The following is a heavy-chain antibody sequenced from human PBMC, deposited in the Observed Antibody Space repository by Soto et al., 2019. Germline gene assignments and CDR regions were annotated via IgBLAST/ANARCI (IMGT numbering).Heavy chain of an antibody. CDR1: GYTSTGYY. J-gene: IGHJ4*02. D-gene: IGHD3-22*01. CDR2: INPNSGGT. CDR3: ARSSGYPLDY. Sequence: ASVNVSCKACGYTSTGYYMHWVRQAPGQGLEWMGWINPNSGGTNYAQKFQGRVTMTRDTSISTAYMEMSRLRSDNTAVYYFARSSGYPLDYWGQGTLVTVSS. V-gene: IGHV1-2*02.